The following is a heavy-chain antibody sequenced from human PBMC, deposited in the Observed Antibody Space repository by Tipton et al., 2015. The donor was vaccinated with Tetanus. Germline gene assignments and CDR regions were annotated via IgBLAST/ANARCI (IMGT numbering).Heavy chain of an antibody. J-gene: IGHJ4*02. Sequence: TLSLTCAVYGGSFSGYYWSWIRQPPGKGLEWIGEINHSGSTNYNPSLKSRVTISVDTSKNQFSPKLSSVTAADTAVYYCARDVGGIVARGDYWGQGTLVTVSS. CDR1: GGSFSGYY. CDR3: ARDVGGIVARGDY. V-gene: IGHV4-34*01. D-gene: IGHD5-12*01. CDR2: INHSGST.